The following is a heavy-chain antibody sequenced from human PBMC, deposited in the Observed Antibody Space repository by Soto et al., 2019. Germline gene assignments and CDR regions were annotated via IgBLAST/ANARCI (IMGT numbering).Heavy chain of an antibody. Sequence: SETLSLTCTVSGGSISSNYWTWIRQPPGKGLEWIGYVYNSGSTNYNPSLKSRVTISEDTSKSQFSLKVNSMTAADTAVYYCARYRREAVAGYTLDNWGQGILGTVS. V-gene: IGHV4-59*01. J-gene: IGHJ4*02. D-gene: IGHD6-13*01. CDR1: GGSISSNY. CDR3: ARYRREAVAGYTLDN. CDR2: VYNSGST.